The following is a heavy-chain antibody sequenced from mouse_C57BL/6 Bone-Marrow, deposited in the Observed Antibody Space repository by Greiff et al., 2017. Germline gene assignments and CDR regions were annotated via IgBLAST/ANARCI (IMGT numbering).Heavy chain of an antibody. CDR2: IDPENGDT. CDR1: GFNIKDDY. CDR3: TTGGSPFAY. V-gene: IGHV14-4*01. Sequence: EVQLQQSGAELVRPGASVKLSCTASGFNIKDDYMHWVKQRPEQGLEWIGWIDPENGDTEYASKFQGKATITADTSSNTADLQLSSLTSEDTAVYYCTTGGSPFAYWGQGTLVTVSA. J-gene: IGHJ3*01. D-gene: IGHD1-1*01.